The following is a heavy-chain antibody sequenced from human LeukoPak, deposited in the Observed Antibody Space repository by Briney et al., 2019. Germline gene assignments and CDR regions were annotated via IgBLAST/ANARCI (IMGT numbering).Heavy chain of an antibody. CDR3: ASAGYCSSTSCSALYDAFDI. D-gene: IGHD2-2*01. CDR2: IYYSGST. J-gene: IGHJ3*02. V-gene: IGHV4-59*05. Sequence: GSLRLSCAASGFTFSSYTMNWVRQPPGKGLEWIGSIYYSGSTYYNPSLKSRVTISVDTSKNQFSLKLSSVTAADTAVYYCASAGYCSSTSCSALYDAFDIWGQGTMVTVSS. CDR1: GFTFSSYT.